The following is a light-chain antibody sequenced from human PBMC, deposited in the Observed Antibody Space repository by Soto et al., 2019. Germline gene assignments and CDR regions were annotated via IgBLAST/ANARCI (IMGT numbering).Light chain of an antibody. V-gene: IGLV1-44*01. J-gene: IGLJ3*02. CDR2: SDN. CDR3: AAWDDSLNGVV. Sequence: QAVVTQPPSASGTPGQRVTISCSGSTSNIGSHTVNWYQQLPGTAPKLLIYSDNQRPSGVPDRFSGSKSGTSASLAIRWLQSEYEADYYCAAWDDSLNGVVFGGGTKVTVL. CDR1: TSNIGSHT.